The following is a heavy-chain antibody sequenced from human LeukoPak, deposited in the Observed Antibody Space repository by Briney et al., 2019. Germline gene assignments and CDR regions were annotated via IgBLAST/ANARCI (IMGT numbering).Heavy chain of an antibody. CDR2: ISYDGSNK. CDR3: ARDRGYSYGENWFDP. J-gene: IGHJ5*02. Sequence: PGRSLRLSCAASGFTFSSYAMHWVRQAPGKGLEWVAVISYDGSNKYYADSVKGRFTISRDSSKNTLYLQMNSLRAEDTAVYYCARDRGYSYGENWFDPWGQGTLVTVSS. V-gene: IGHV3-30-3*01. D-gene: IGHD5-18*01. CDR1: GFTFSSYA.